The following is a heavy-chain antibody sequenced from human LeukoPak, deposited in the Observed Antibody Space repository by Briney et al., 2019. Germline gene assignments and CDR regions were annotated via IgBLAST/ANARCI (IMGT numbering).Heavy chain of an antibody. CDR1: GFTFSNCG. CDR2: ISGSGGST. CDR3: AKDSLSLGGNSDGY. V-gene: IGHV3-23*01. Sequence: GGSLTLSCAASGFTFSNCGMSWVRQAAGKGLEWVSAISGSGGSTYYADSVKGRFTISRDNSKNTLYLQMNSLRAEDTAVYYCAKDSLSLGGNSDGYWGQGTLVTVSS. J-gene: IGHJ4*02. D-gene: IGHD4-23*01.